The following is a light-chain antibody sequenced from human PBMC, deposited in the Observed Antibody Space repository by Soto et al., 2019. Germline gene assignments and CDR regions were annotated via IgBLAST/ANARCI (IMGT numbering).Light chain of an antibody. Sequence: DIQMTQSPSSLSPSVGDRVTITCLPSQDIRNDLGWFQMRPGKAPKRLIYKASTLKSGVPSRFSGSGSGTEFTLTISSLQTDDFATYYCQHYNSYPEAFGQGTKVDIK. J-gene: IGKJ1*01. CDR1: QDIRND. V-gene: IGKV1-17*01. CDR3: QHYNSYPEA. CDR2: KAS.